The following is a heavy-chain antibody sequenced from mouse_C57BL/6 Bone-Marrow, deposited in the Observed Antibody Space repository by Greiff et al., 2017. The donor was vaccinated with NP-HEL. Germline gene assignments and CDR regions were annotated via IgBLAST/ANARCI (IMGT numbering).Heavy chain of an antibody. CDR3: ARLGLRGD. CDR2: IDPSDSYT. D-gene: IGHD1-1*01. Sequence: QVQLQQPGAELVMPGASVKLSCKASGYTFTSYWMHWVKQRPGQGLEWIGEIDPSDSYTNYNQKFKGKSTLTVDKTSSTAYMQLSSLTSEDSAVYYCARLGLRGDWGQGTTLTVSS. V-gene: IGHV1-69*01. J-gene: IGHJ2*01. CDR1: GYTFTSYW.